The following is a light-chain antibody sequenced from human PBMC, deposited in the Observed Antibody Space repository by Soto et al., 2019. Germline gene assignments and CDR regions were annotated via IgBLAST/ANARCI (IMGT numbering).Light chain of an antibody. CDR1: SSDVGGYNY. V-gene: IGLV2-14*01. CDR2: GVT. Sequence: QSALTQPASVSGSPGQSITISCTGTSSDVGGYNYVSWYQQHPGIAPKLLIYGVTNRPSGVSTRLSGSKTGNTASLSISGLQAEDEADYHCSSYTSASTLLYLFGIGTKLTVL. J-gene: IGLJ1*01. CDR3: SSYTSASTLLYL.